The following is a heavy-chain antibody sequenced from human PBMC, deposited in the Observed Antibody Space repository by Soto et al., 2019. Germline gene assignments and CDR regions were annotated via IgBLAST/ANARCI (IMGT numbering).Heavy chain of an antibody. D-gene: IGHD3-10*01. CDR2: IYYSGST. Sequence: SETLSLTCTVSDGSISSYYWSWIRQPPGKGLEWIGYIYYSGSTNYNPSLKSRVTISVDTSKNQFSLKLSSVTAADTAVYYCARVMDYYGSGSYYNIRHYGMDVWGQGTTVTVSS. V-gene: IGHV4-59*01. CDR1: DGSISSYY. CDR3: ARVMDYYGSGSYYNIRHYGMDV. J-gene: IGHJ6*02.